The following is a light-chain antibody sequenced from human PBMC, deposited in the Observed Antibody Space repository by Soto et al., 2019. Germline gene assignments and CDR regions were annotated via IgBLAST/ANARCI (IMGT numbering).Light chain of an antibody. V-gene: IGKV3-20*01. CDR3: QQYGSSPPWT. J-gene: IGKJ1*01. Sequence: DIVLTQSPGTLSLSPGERATLSCRASQTISRAFLTWYQQKPGQAPRLLIFGASSRASGIPDRFRGSGSGTDFTFTIDRLEPEDFAVYYCQQYGSSPPWTFGQGTKVEIK. CDR2: GAS. CDR1: QTISRAF.